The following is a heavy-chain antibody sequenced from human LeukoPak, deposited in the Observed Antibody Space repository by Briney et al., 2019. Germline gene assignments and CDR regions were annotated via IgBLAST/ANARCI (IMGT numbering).Heavy chain of an antibody. CDR2: ISGSGGST. V-gene: IGHV3-23*01. Sequence: GGSLRLSCAASGFTFSSYWMSWVRQAPGKGLEWVSAISGSGGSTYYADSVKGRFTISRDNSKNTLYLQMNSLRAEDTAVYYCAKDMIPNCSSTSCQLFDYWGQGTLVTVSS. CDR1: GFTFSSYW. J-gene: IGHJ4*02. D-gene: IGHD2-2*01. CDR3: AKDMIPNCSSTSCQLFDY.